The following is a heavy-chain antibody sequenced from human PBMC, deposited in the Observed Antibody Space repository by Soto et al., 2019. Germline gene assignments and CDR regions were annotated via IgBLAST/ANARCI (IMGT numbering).Heavy chain of an antibody. V-gene: IGHV4-34*01. J-gene: IGHJ4*02. CDR3: ATAEDYDSSGSFYFDY. CDR1: GGSCSGYY. Sequence: PSETLSLTCAVYGGSCSGYYWSWIRQPPGKGLEWIGEINHSGSTYYNPSLKSRVTISVDTAYMEPRSLRSEDTAVYYCATAEDYDSSGSFYFDYWGQGTLVTVSS. CDR2: INHSGST. D-gene: IGHD3-22*01.